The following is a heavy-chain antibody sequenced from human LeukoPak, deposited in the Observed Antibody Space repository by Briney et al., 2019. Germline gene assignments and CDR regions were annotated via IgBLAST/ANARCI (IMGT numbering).Heavy chain of an antibody. CDR1: GGSISSGDYY. Sequence: SETLSLTCTVSGGSISSGDYYWSWIRQPPGKGLEWIGYIYYSGSTYYNPSLKSRVTISVDTSKNQFSLKLSSVTAADTAVYYCARLYCTNGVCSDFDYWGQGTLVTVSS. J-gene: IGHJ4*02. D-gene: IGHD2-8*01. V-gene: IGHV4-30-4*01. CDR2: IYYSGST. CDR3: ARLYCTNGVCSDFDY.